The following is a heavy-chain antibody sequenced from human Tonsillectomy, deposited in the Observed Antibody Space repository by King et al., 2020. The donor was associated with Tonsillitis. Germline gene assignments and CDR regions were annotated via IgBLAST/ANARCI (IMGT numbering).Heavy chain of an antibody. CDR1: GRSIRSYY. CDR2: IYYNGST. V-gene: IGHV4-59*01. J-gene: IGHJ4*02. Sequence: QLQESGPGLLKPSETLSLTCTVSGRSIRSYYWSWIRQPPGKGLGWIGCIYYNGSTNYNPSLKSRVTISVDTSKNQISLKLSSVTAADTALYYCAAQTYYDFWSGYNFDYWGQGTLVTVSS. CDR3: AAQTYYDFWSGYNFDY. D-gene: IGHD3-3*01.